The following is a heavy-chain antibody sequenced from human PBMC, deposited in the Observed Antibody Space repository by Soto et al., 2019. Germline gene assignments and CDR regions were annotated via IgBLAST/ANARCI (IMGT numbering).Heavy chain of an antibody. D-gene: IGHD3-22*01. CDR3: AREIAYYDSSGPT. Sequence: SETLSLTCTVSGGSISSGGYYWSWIRQHPGKGLEWIGYIYYSGSTYYNPSLKSRVTISVDTSKNQFSLKLSSVTAADTAVYYCAREIAYYDSSGPTRGQGTLVTVSS. J-gene: IGHJ4*02. V-gene: IGHV4-31*03. CDR2: IYYSGST. CDR1: GGSISSGGYY.